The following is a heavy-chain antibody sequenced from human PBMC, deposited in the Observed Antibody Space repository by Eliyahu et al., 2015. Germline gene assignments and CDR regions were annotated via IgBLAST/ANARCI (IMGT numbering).Heavy chain of an antibody. CDR3: VRDQEIAMAGGWFDP. J-gene: IGHJ5*02. V-gene: IGHV3-7*01. Sequence: EVQLVQSGGGLVQPGGSLRLSCAAXGFTFXTYXXSWVRQAPGKGLEGVANIKQDGSEKHYVDSVKGRVTISRDNAKNLLYLQMNSLRDEDTAVYYCVRDQEIAMAGGWFDPWGQGTLVTVSS. CDR1: GFTFXTYX. D-gene: IGHD6-19*01. CDR2: IKQDGSEK.